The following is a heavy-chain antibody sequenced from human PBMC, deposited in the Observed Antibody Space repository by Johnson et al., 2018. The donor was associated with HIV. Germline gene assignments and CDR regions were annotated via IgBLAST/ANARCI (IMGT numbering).Heavy chain of an antibody. CDR2: INWNGGST. CDR1: GFTFSSYA. V-gene: IGHV3-20*04. D-gene: IGHD2-8*02. Sequence: VQLVESGGGLLQPGGSLRLSCAASGFTFSSYAMNWVRQAPGKGLEWVSGINWNGGSTGYADSVKGRFTISRDNAKNSLYLQMNSLRAEDTALYYCARALRVLLGAFDIWGQGTMVTVSS. J-gene: IGHJ3*02. CDR3: ARALRVLLGAFDI.